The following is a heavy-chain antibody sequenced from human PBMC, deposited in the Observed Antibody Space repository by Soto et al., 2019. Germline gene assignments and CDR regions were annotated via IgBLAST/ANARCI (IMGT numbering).Heavy chain of an antibody. J-gene: IGHJ4*02. CDR2: ISGSGGST. D-gene: IGHD3-10*01. V-gene: IGHV3-23*01. Sequence: GESLKISCAASGFTFSSYAMSWVRQAPGKGLEWVSAISGSGGSTYYADSVKGRFTISRDNSKNTLYLQMNSLRAEDTAVYYCAKDPVTSGSFFDYWGQGTLVTVSS. CDR1: GFTFSSYA. CDR3: AKDPVTSGSFFDY.